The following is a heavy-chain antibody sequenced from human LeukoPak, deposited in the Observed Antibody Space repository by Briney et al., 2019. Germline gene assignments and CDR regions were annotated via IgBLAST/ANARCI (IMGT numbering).Heavy chain of an antibody. CDR1: GFTFSSYS. D-gene: IGHD1-7*01. Sequence: PGGSLRLSCAASGFTFSSYSMNWVRQAPGKGLEWVSSISSSSSTIYYADSVKGRFTISRDNAKNSLYLQMNSLRAEDTAVYYCARSNWNSRYFFDLWGRGTLVTVSS. V-gene: IGHV3-48*01. J-gene: IGHJ2*01. CDR2: ISSSSSTI. CDR3: ARSNWNSRYFFDL.